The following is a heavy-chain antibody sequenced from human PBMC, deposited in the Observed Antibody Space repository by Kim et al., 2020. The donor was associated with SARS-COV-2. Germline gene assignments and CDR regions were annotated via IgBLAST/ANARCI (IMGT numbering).Heavy chain of an antibody. CDR3: ARDYYDSSGYYTLYYYYGMDV. J-gene: IGHJ6*02. CDR2: ISAYNGNT. CDR1: GYTFTSYG. V-gene: IGHV1-18*01. D-gene: IGHD3-22*01. Sequence: ASVKVSCKASGYTFTSYGISWVRQAPGQGLEWMGWISAYNGNTNYAQKLQGRVTMTTDTSTSTAYMELRSLRSDDTAVYYCARDYYDSSGYYTLYYYYGMDVWGQGTTVTVSS.